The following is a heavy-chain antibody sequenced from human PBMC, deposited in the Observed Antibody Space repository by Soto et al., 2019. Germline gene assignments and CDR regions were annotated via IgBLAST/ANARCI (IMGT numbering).Heavy chain of an antibody. J-gene: IGHJ4*02. CDR2: IYPGDSDT. CDR3: ARHVAVAGTD. D-gene: IGHD6-19*01. Sequence: GESLKISCKGFGYSFTNYWIGWVRQMPGKGLEWMGIIYPGDSDTRYSPSFQGQVTISADKSISTAYLQWSSLKASDTAMYYCARHVAVAGTDWGKGTLVTTSS. CDR1: GYSFTNYW. V-gene: IGHV5-51*01.